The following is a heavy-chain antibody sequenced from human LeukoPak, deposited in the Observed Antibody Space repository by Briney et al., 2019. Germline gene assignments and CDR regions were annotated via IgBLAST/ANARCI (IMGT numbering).Heavy chain of an antibody. CDR2: IIPIFGTA. V-gene: IGHV1-69*06. CDR1: GGTFSSYA. D-gene: IGHD5-18*01. Sequence: SVKVSCKASGGTFSSYAISWVRQAPGQGLEWMGRIIPIFGTANYAQKFQGRVTITADKSTSTAYMELSSLRSEDTAVYYCASYRHSYGSDYWGQGTLVTVSS. CDR3: ASYRHSYGSDY. J-gene: IGHJ4*02.